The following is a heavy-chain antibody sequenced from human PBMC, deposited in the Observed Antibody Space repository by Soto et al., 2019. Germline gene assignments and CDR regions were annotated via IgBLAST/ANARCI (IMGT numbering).Heavy chain of an antibody. J-gene: IGHJ3*02. CDR2: INHSGST. CDR1: GGSFSGYY. V-gene: IGHV4-34*01. D-gene: IGHD2-15*01. Sequence: SETLSLTCAVYGGSFSGYYWSWIRQPPGKGLEWIGEINHSGSTNYNPSLKSRVTISVDTSKNQFSLKLSSVTAADTAVYYCARGLRWYPAPGIWGQGTMVTVS. CDR3: ARGLRWYPAPGI.